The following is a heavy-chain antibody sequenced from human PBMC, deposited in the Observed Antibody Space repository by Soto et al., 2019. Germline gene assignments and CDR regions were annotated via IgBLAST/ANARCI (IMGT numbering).Heavy chain of an antibody. V-gene: IGHV3-30*02. Sequence: PGGSLRLSCAASGFTFSTYWMHWFRQAPGQGLEWVSSITCDGNSKGYADSVKGRFTISRDNAKNTLYLQMNSLRAEDKAVYYCAKDSASYYMEYCFDYWGQGTLVTVSS. CDR2: ITCDGNSK. J-gene: IGHJ4*01. D-gene: IGHD1-26*01. CDR1: GFTFSTYW. CDR3: AKDSASYYMEYCFDY.